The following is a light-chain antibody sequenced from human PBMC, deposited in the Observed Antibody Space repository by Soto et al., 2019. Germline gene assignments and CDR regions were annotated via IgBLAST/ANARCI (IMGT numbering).Light chain of an antibody. CDR1: QTVLNNY. J-gene: IGKJ1*01. CDR2: GAS. Sequence: VLTKSKGTLSLSPGERATLSCRSSQTVLNNYLTWYQQKPGQAPRRLIFGASIRATGIPDRFSGSGSGTDFTLTISRLEPEDFAVYYCQQYGSSPTTFGQRTNV. CDR3: QQYGSSPTT. V-gene: IGKV3-20*01.